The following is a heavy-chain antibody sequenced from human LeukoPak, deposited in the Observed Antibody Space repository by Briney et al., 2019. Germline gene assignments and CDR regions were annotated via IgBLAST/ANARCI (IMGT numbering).Heavy chain of an antibody. D-gene: IGHD2-15*01. CDR3: ARDRTVAATRD. CDR2: ISFSGDTT. J-gene: IGHJ4*02. V-gene: IGHV3-11*01. CDR1: GFTFSDFY. Sequence: GGSLRLSCVASGFTFSDFYMSWIRQAPGKGLEFVSYISFSGDTTYSADSVRGRFTISRDNALQSLFLQMNSLRADDTAVYYCARDRTVAATRDWGQGTLVTVSS.